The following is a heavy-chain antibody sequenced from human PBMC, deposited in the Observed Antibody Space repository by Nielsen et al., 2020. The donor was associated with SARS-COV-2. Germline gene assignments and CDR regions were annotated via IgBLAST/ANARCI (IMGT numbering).Heavy chain of an antibody. Sequence: FTCTVSGGSISSGGYYWSWIRHHPGKGLEWIGYIYFSGRTCYNPSLKSRVTISVDTSKNQFSLSLGSVTAADTAVYYCARESSGYDHYNYGMDVWGQGTTVTVSS. CDR1: GGSISSGGYY. CDR3: ARESSGYDHYNYGMDV. CDR2: IYFSGRT. D-gene: IGHD5-12*01. V-gene: IGHV4-31*03. J-gene: IGHJ6*02.